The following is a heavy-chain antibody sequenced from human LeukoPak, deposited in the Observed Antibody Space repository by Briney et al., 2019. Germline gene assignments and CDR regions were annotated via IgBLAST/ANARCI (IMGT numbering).Heavy chain of an antibody. D-gene: IGHD3-10*01. CDR2: IIPILGIA. Sequence: ASVKVSCKASGGTFSSYAISWVRQAPGQGLEWMGRIIPILGIANYAQKFQGRVTITADKSTSTAYMELSSLRSEDTAVYYCARQTGSYSWFDPWGQGTLVNVSS. CDR3: ARQTGSYSWFDP. CDR1: GGTFSSYA. V-gene: IGHV1-69*04. J-gene: IGHJ5*02.